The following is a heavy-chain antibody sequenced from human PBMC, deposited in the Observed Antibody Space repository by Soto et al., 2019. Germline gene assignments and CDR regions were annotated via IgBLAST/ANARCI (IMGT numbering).Heavy chain of an antibody. J-gene: IGHJ3*02. CDR1: GGSIRSYY. CDR2: IYYSGST. CDR3: ARTLAAAGTRTVDI. V-gene: IGHV4-59*01. D-gene: IGHD6-13*01. Sequence: QVPLQESGPGLVKPSETLSLTCSVSGGSIRSYYWSWIRQPPGKGLEWIGYIYYSGSTNHNPSLKSRVSISVDTSKNQFSLKLSSVTAADTAVYYCARTLAAAGTRTVDIWGQGTLVTVSS.